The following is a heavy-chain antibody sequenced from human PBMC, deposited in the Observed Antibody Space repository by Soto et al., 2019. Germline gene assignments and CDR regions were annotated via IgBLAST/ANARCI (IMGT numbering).Heavy chain of an antibody. Sequence: ASVKVSCKASGYTFTSYGISWVRQAPGQGLEWMGWISAYSGNTNYAQKLQGRVTMTTDTSTSTAYMELRSLRSDDTAVYYCARGSGKDIVVVPAAIRVVALDVWGQGTTVTVSS. CDR3: ARGSGKDIVVVPAAIRVVALDV. D-gene: IGHD2-2*02. J-gene: IGHJ6*02. CDR2: ISAYSGNT. V-gene: IGHV1-18*04. CDR1: GYTFTSYG.